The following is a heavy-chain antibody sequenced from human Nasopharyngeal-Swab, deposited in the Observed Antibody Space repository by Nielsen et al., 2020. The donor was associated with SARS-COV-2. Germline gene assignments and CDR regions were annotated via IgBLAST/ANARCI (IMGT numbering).Heavy chain of an antibody. CDR1: GFTFSDYY. CDR2: ISSSGSTI. CDR3: ARGLLWFGELLGYYYYYGMDV. V-gene: IGHV3-11*04. J-gene: IGHJ6*02. Sequence: GGSLRLSCAASGFTFSDYYMSWIRQAPGKGLEWVSYISSSGSTIYYADSVKDRFTISRDNAKNSLYLQMNSLRAEDTAVYYCARGLLWFGELLGYYYYYGMDVWGQGTTVTVSS. D-gene: IGHD3-10*01.